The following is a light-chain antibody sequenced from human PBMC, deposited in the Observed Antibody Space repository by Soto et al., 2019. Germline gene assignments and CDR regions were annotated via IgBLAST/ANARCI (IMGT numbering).Light chain of an antibody. CDR3: QQYGSSPLYT. CDR2: GAS. Sequence: EIVLTQSPGTLSLSPGERATLSCRASQSVSSSYLAWYQQKPGQAPRLLIYGASRRATGIPDRCSGSGSGTDFTLTISRLEPEDFAVYYCQQYGSSPLYTFGQGTKLEIK. J-gene: IGKJ2*01. CDR1: QSVSSSY. V-gene: IGKV3-20*01.